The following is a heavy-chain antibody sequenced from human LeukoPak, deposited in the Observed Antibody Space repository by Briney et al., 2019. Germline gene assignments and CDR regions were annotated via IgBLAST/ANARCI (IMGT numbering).Heavy chain of an antibody. Sequence: GASVKVSCKASGYTFSDYYMHWVRQAPRQGLEWMGWINPDSGGTKYAQKFQDRVTMTSDTSISTAYMELSRLRSDDTAVYYCARDHLLFRQPPNWFDPWGQGTLVTVSS. V-gene: IGHV1-2*02. D-gene: IGHD1-14*01. CDR3: ARDHLLFRQPPNWFDP. CDR2: INPDSGGT. CDR1: GYTFSDYY. J-gene: IGHJ5*02.